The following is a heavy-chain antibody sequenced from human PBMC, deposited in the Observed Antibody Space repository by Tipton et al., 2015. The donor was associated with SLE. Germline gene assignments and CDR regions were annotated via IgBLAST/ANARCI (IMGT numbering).Heavy chain of an antibody. J-gene: IGHJ3*01. CDR1: GFTFRTYA. Sequence: GSLRLSCAASGFTFRTYAMAWVRQSPGKGLEWISLISGGGGSTHYADSVRGRFTISRDNSKNTLYLQMNSLRAEDTAVYYCTGGLLLFSGAFDVWGQGTMVAVSS. D-gene: IGHD3-10*01. V-gene: IGHV3-23*01. CDR3: TGGLLLFSGAFDV. CDR2: ISGGGGST.